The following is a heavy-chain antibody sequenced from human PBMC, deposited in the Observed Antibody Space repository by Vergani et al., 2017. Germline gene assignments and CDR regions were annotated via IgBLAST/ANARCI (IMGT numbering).Heavy chain of an antibody. Sequence: QVQLVQSGAEVKTPGSSVKVSCKASGGTFSSYAISWVRQAPGQGLEWLGGIIPIFGTAIYAQKFQGRVTITADESTSSAYIELRSLRSEDTAVYYCARRSSSSLWYYYMYVWGKGTTVTVSS. CDR1: GGTFSSYA. CDR2: IIPIFGTA. V-gene: IGHV1-69*01. D-gene: IGHD6-6*01. J-gene: IGHJ6*03. CDR3: ARRSSSSLWYYYMYV.